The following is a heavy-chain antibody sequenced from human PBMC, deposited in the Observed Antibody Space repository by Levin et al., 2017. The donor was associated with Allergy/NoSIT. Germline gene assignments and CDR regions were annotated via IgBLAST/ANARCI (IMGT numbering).Heavy chain of an antibody. Sequence: TGGSLRLSCAASGFTFSSYWMHWVRQAPGKGLVWVSRINSDGSSTSYADSVKGRFTISRDNAKNTLYLQMNSLRAEDTAVYYCARELYSSGWPQRNFDYWGQGTLVTVSS. V-gene: IGHV3-74*01. CDR3: ARELYSSGWPQRNFDY. J-gene: IGHJ4*02. CDR2: INSDGSST. D-gene: IGHD6-19*01. CDR1: GFTFSSYW.